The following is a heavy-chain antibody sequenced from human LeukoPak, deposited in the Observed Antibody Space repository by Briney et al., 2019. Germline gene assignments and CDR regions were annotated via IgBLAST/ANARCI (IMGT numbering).Heavy chain of an antibody. J-gene: IGHJ4*02. D-gene: IGHD2-2*02. Sequence: ASVKVSCKASGYTFTGYYMHWVRQAPGQGLEWMGWISPNSGGTNYAQKFQGRVTMTRDTSISTAYMELSRLRSDDTAVYYCARGEFTGSAIDYWGQGTLVTVSS. V-gene: IGHV1-2*02. CDR1: GYTFTGYY. CDR3: ARGEFTGSAIDY. CDR2: ISPNSGGT.